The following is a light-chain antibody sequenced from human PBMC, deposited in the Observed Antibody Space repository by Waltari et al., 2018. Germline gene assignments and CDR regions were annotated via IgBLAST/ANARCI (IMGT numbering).Light chain of an antibody. CDR2: WAS. V-gene: IGKV4-1*01. J-gene: IGKJ1*01. Sequence: DIVMTQSPDSLAVSLGERATINCKSSQSVFYSSNNRNYLGWYQHKPGQPPKLLIYWASTRESGVPDLFSGSGSGTDFTLTISNLQAEDVAVYYCQQYYATPRTFGQGTKVAIK. CDR3: QQYYATPRT. CDR1: QSVFYSSNNRNY.